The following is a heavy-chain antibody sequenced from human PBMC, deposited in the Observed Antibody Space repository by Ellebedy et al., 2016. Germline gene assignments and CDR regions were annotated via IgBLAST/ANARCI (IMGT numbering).Heavy chain of an antibody. D-gene: IGHD6-13*01. CDR2: IYYSGST. Sequence: GSLRLXXTVSGGSITSYYWSWIRQLPGKGLEWIGYIYYSGSTNYNPSLKSRVTISVDTSKNQFSLKLSSVTAADTAVYYCARRWDSSSWYGSWCDPWGQGTLVTVSS. V-gene: IGHV4-59*08. CDR3: ARRWDSSSWYGSWCDP. J-gene: IGHJ5*02. CDR1: GGSITSYY.